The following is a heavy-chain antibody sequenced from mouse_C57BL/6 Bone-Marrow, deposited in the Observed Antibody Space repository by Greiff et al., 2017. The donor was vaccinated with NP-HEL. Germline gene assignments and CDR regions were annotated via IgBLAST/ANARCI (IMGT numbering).Heavy chain of an antibody. Sequence: VQLQQSGAELVRPGSSVKMSCKTSGYTFTSYGINWVKQRPGQGLEWIGYIYIGNGYTEYNEKFKGKATLTSDTSSSTAYMQLSSLTSEDSAIYFCARSPLYYYGSSHWYFDVWGTGTTVTVSS. CDR1: GYTFTSYG. J-gene: IGHJ1*03. D-gene: IGHD1-1*01. V-gene: IGHV1-58*01. CDR2: IYIGNGYT. CDR3: ARSPLYYYGSSHWYFDV.